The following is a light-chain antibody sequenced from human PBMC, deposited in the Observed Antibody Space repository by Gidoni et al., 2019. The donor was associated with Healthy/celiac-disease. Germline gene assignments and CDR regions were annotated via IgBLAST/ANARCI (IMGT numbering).Light chain of an antibody. J-gene: IGKJ2*01. Sequence: EIVLTQSPGTLSLSPGERATLSCRASQSVSSSYLDWYQQKPGQAPRLLIYGASSRATGIPDRFSGSGSGTDFTLTISRLEPEDFAVYYCPQYGSSPPYTFGQGTKLEIK. CDR1: QSVSSSY. CDR2: GAS. V-gene: IGKV3-20*01. CDR3: PQYGSSPPYT.